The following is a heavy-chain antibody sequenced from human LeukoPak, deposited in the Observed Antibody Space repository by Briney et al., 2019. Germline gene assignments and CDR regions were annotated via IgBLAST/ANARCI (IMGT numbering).Heavy chain of an antibody. D-gene: IGHD3-10*01. V-gene: IGHV5-51*01. J-gene: IGHJ4*02. CDR3: SRRGVGSDDY. CDR2: IHPGDSDT. CDR1: GYTFSSYW. Sequence: GESLKISCKSSGYTFSSYWIGWVRQMPGKGLEWMGIIHPGDSDTRYSPSFQGQVTISADESTSTVYLQWSSLKASDSAMYYCSRRGVGSDDYWGQGTLLIVSS.